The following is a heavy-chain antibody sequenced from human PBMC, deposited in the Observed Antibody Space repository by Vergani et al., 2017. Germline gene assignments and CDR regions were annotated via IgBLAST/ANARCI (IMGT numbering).Heavy chain of an antibody. Sequence: EVQLVESGGGLVQPGGSLKLSCAASGFTFSGSAMHWVRQASGKGLEWVGRIRSKANSNATAYAASVKGRFTISRDDSKNTAYLQMNSLKTEDTAVYYCTRLGELPDYWGQGTLVTVSS. V-gene: IGHV3-73*02. CDR3: TRLGELPDY. D-gene: IGHD1-26*01. CDR1: GFTFSGSA. J-gene: IGHJ4*02. CDR2: IRSKANSNAT.